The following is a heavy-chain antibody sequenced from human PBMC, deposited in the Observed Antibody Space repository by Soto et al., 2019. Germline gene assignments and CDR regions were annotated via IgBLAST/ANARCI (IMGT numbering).Heavy chain of an antibody. J-gene: IGHJ6*01. Sequence: SVKVSCKASGFTFTRSAVQWVRQARGQRLEWIGWIVVVSGNTNYAQKFQERVTITRDMSTSTAYMELSSLRSEDTAVYYCARVDVLVYGVRRTGVRSVVWGTGTTVNVPS. CDR1: GFTFTRSA. D-gene: IGHD2-8*01. CDR2: IVVVSGNT. CDR3: ARVDVLVYGVRRTGVRSVV. V-gene: IGHV1-58*01.